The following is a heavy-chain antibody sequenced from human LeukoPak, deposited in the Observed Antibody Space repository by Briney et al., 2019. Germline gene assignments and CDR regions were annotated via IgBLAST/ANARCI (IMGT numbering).Heavy chain of an antibody. V-gene: IGHV3-7*05. J-gene: IGHJ4*02. CDR1: GFTFSSYG. Sequence: GRSLRLSCAASGFTFSSYGMHWVRQAPGKGLECVAMIKHDGSDKYYVDSVKGRLTISRDNAKNSLYLQMNSLTAEDTAVYYCAGEPRALAHWGQGTLVTVSS. CDR3: AGEPRALAH. CDR2: IKHDGSDK.